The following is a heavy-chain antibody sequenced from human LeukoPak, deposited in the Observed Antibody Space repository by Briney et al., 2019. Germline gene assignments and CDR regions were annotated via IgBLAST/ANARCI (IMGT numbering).Heavy chain of an antibody. J-gene: IGHJ3*02. D-gene: IGHD4-11*01. CDR1: GFTFSSYG. Sequence: GGSLRLSSAASGFTFSSYGMHWVRQAPGKGLEWVAFIRYDGSNKYYADSVKGRFSISRDNSKNTLYLQMNSLRAEDTAVYYCAKDEPLQTIDAFDIWGQGTMVTVSS. CDR3: AKDEPLQTIDAFDI. V-gene: IGHV3-30*02. CDR2: IRYDGSNK.